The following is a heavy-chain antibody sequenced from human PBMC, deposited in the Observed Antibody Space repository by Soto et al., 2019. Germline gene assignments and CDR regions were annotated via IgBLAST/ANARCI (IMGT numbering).Heavy chain of an antibody. CDR1: GGSISSGDYY. J-gene: IGHJ6*02. Sequence: PSETLSLTCTVSGGSISSGDYYWSWIRQPPGKGLEWIGYIYYSGSTYYNPSLKSRVTISVDASKNQFSLQLSSVTAADTAVYYCASERLRFLEWLPFRYGMDVWGQGTTVTVSS. CDR2: IYYSGST. CDR3: ASERLRFLEWLPFRYGMDV. D-gene: IGHD3-3*01. V-gene: IGHV4-30-4*02.